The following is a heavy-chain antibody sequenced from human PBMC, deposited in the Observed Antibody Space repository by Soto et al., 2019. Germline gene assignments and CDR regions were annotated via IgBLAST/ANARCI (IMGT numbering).Heavy chain of an antibody. CDR3: ARDPASDGYNFGFDY. CDR1: GGTFSSYA. J-gene: IGHJ4*02. D-gene: IGHD5-12*01. V-gene: IGHV1-69*12. Sequence: QVQLVQSGAEVKKPGSSVKVSCKASGGTFSSYAISWVRQAPGQGLEWMGGIIPIFGTANYAQKLQGRVTITADESTSTAYMEVSSLSSEDTAVYYCARDPASDGYNFGFDYWGQGTLVTVSS. CDR2: IIPIFGTA.